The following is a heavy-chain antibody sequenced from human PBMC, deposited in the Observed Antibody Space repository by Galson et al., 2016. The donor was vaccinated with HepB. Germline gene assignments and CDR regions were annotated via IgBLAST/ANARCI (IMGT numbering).Heavy chain of an antibody. CDR3: ARGGGYSSGWYSF. D-gene: IGHD6-13*01. CDR2: INAGNGNT. Sequence: SVKVSCKASGNTFTTYAMHWVRQAPGQRLEWMGWINAGNGNTKYSQKFQGRVTISMDTSATTVYMELSSLRIDDTAVYYCARGGGYSSGWYSFWGQGTLVTVSS. J-gene: IGHJ4*02. CDR1: GNTFTTYA. V-gene: IGHV1-3*01.